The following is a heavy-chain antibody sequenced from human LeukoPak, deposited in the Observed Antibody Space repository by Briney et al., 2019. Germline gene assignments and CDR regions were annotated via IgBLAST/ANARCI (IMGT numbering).Heavy chain of an antibody. Sequence: PGGSLRLSCAASGFTFSSYAVSWVRQAPEKGLEWVATISGSGGGTYYADSVKGRFTISRDNSRDTLYLLMNNVRAEDTAVYYCVKDQGFYDYSSGYLKEGIFWGQGTLVTVSS. V-gene: IGHV3-23*01. CDR3: VKDQGFYDYSSGYLKEGIF. CDR2: ISGSGGGT. D-gene: IGHD3-3*01. J-gene: IGHJ4*02. CDR1: GFTFSSYA.